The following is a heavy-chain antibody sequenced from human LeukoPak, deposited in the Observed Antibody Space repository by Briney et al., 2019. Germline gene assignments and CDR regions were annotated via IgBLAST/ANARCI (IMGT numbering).Heavy chain of an antibody. Sequence: ASVKVSCKXSGYSLTSYGFSWVRQAPGQGLEWMGWISPYNGNTNYAQKLQGRVTMTTDTSTSTAFMELRSLRSDDTAVYYCARGDERREWLLSYWGQGTLVTVSS. CDR1: GYSLTSYG. CDR3: ARGDERREWLLSY. CDR2: ISPYNGNT. V-gene: IGHV1-18*01. J-gene: IGHJ4*02. D-gene: IGHD3-3*01.